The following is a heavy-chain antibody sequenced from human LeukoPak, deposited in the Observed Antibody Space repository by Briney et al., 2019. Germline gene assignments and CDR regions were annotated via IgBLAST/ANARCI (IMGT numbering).Heavy chain of an antibody. V-gene: IGHV1-2*02. D-gene: IGHD2-8*01. CDR1: GYSFTGYY. Sequence: ASVKVSCKASGYSFTGYYMHWVRQAPGQGLERLGWINPNGGGANYAQKFQGRVTMTRDTSISTAYMELSRLRSDDTAVYYCAREGAGVSNDYWGQGTLVTVSS. J-gene: IGHJ4*02. CDR2: INPNGGGA. CDR3: AREGAGVSNDY.